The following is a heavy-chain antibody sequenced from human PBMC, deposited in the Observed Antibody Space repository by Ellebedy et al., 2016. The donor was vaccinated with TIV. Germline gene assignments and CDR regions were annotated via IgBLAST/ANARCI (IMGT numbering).Heavy chain of an antibody. J-gene: IGHJ4*02. CDR3: ARGFFYGHRNY. V-gene: IGHV1-8*01. CDR1: GNTFTSYD. CDR2: MNFNNGNT. D-gene: IGHD4-17*01. Sequence: AASVKVSCKASGNTFTSYDIIWVRQATGLGLEWKGWMNFNNGNTGYAREFQGRVSMTRNTSISTAYMELSSLRSDDTALYYCARGFFYGHRNYWGQGSLVTVSS.